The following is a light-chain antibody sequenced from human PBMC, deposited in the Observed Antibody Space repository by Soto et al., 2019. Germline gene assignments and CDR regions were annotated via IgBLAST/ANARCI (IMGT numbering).Light chain of an antibody. CDR1: SSNIGAGYD. J-gene: IGLJ1*01. CDR2: GNS. CDR3: QSYDSSLSGYV. V-gene: IGLV1-40*01. Sequence: QSVLTQPPSVSGAPGQRVTISCTGSSSNIGAGYDVHWYQQLPGTAPKLLLYGNSNRPSGVPDRFSGSKSGTSASLAITGLQDEDEADYCCQSYDSSLSGYVFGTGTKLTVL.